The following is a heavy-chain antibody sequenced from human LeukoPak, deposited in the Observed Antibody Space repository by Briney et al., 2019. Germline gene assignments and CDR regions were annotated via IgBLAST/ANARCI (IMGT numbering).Heavy chain of an antibody. CDR1: AYTFTGHY. CDR2: INPNNGGT. CDR3: ARSMAGTFDY. V-gene: IGHV1-2*02. Sequence: ASVTVSCKASAYTFTGHYIHWVRHAPGQGLEWMGWINPNNGGTNSAQKFQGRVTLTRDTSMSTAYMELSRLRSADAAVYYCARSMAGTFDYWGQGTLVTVSS. J-gene: IGHJ4*02. D-gene: IGHD6-19*01.